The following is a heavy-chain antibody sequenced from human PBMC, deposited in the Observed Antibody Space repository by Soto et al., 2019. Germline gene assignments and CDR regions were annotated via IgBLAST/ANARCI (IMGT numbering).Heavy chain of an antibody. CDR3: ARDSSSWYYYYYGMDV. V-gene: IGHV3-30-3*01. CDR2: ISYDGSNK. Sequence: LRLSCAASGFTFSSYAMHWVRQAPGKGLEWVAVISYDGSNKYYADPVKGRFTISRDNSKNTLYLQMNSLRAEDTAVYYCARDSSSWYYYYYGMDVWGQGTTVTVSS. J-gene: IGHJ6*02. CDR1: GFTFSSYA. D-gene: IGHD6-13*01.